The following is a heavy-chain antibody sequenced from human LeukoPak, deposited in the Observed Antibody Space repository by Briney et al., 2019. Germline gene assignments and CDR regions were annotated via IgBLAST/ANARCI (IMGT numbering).Heavy chain of an antibody. CDR3: ARYGSGSTWFDP. CDR2: IYYSGST. Sequence: SETLSLTCTVSGGSISSSSYYWGWIRQPPGKGLEWIGSIYYSGSTYYNPSLKSRVTISVDMSKNHFSLRLSSVTAADTAVYYCARYGSGSTWFDPWGQGTLVTVSS. CDR1: GGSISSSSYY. D-gene: IGHD3-10*01. J-gene: IGHJ5*02. V-gene: IGHV4-39*02.